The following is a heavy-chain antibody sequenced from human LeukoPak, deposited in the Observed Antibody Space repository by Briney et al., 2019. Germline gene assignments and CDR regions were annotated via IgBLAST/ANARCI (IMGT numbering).Heavy chain of an antibody. CDR1: GFTFSSYA. D-gene: IGHD3-9*01. CDR2: ISGSGGST. CDR3: AKEMVLRYFDWLLLKGPFDY. V-gene: IGHV3-23*01. Sequence: GSLRLSCAASGFTFSSYAMSWVRQAPGKGLEWVSAISGSGGSTYYADSVKGRFTISRDNSKNTLYLQMNSLRAEDTAVYYCAKEMVLRYFDWLLLKGPFDYWGQGTLVTVSS. J-gene: IGHJ4*02.